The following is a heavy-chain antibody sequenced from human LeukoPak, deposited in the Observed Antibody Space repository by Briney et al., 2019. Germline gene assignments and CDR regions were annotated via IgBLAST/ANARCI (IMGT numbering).Heavy chain of an antibody. D-gene: IGHD6-6*01. J-gene: IGHJ4*02. V-gene: IGHV5-51*01. Sequence: GESLKISCQTSGFTFTDYWIGWVRQMPGKGLEWMGIIYPGDSDTKYSPSFRGQVTMSADKSTNTAYLQWGSLKASDTAMYFCARGDASMATGFNYWGQGTLVTVS. CDR2: IYPGDSDT. CDR3: ARGDASMATGFNY. CDR1: GFTFTDYW.